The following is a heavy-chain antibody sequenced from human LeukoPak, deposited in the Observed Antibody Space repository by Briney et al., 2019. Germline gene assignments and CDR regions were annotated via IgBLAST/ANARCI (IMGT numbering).Heavy chain of an antibody. Sequence: GGSLRLSCAASGFTFSNYAMHWVRQAPGKGLEWVAVISYDGSNKYYADSVKGRFTISRDISRTTLYLQMNSLRAEDTAVYYCAKESFYYDTTGYKAYYFDYWGQGTLVTVSS. CDR1: GFTFSNYA. J-gene: IGHJ4*02. CDR3: AKESFYYDTTGYKAYYFDY. CDR2: ISYDGSNK. D-gene: IGHD3-22*01. V-gene: IGHV3-30-3*01.